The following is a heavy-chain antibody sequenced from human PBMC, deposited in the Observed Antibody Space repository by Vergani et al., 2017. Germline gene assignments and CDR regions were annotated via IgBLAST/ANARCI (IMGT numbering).Heavy chain of an antibody. V-gene: IGHV1-2*02. CDR2: INPNSGST. CDR1: GYTFTGYY. Sequence: QVQLVQSGAEVKKPGASVQVSCKASGYTFTGYYMNWVRQAPGQGLEWMGWINPNSGSTNSAQKFQGRVTMTRDTSISTAYMELSRLRSDDTAVYYCARDYGXQYSSGYYGIWFDPWGQGTLVTVSS. J-gene: IGHJ5*02. D-gene: IGHD3-22*01. CDR3: ARDYGXQYSSGYYGIWFDP.